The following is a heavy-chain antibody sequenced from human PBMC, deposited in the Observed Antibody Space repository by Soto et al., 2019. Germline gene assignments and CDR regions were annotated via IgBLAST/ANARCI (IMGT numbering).Heavy chain of an antibody. CDR1: GGSISSGDYY. CDR3: ARTTPRFYYYYYYGMDV. J-gene: IGHJ6*02. Sequence: QVQLQESGPGLVKPSQTLSLTCTVSGGSISSGDYYWSWIRQPPGKGLEWIGYIYYSGSTYYNPSLKSRVTISVDTSKNHFSLKLSSVTAADTAVYYCARTTPRFYYYYYYGMDVWGQGTTVTVSS. V-gene: IGHV4-30-4*01. CDR2: IYYSGST. D-gene: IGHD1-26*01.